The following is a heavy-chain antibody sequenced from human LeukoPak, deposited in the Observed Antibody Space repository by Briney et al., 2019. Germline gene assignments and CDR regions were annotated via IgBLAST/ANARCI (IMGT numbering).Heavy chain of an antibody. D-gene: IGHD2-2*01. Sequence: GRSLRLSCAASGFTFSSYAMHWVRQAPGKGLEWVAVISYDGSNKYYADSVKGRFTISRDNSKNTLYLQMNSLRAEDTAVYYCASIRCSSTSCYGRWFDPWGQGTLVTVSS. CDR2: ISYDGSNK. CDR1: GFTFSSYA. CDR3: ASIRCSSTSCYGRWFDP. J-gene: IGHJ5*02. V-gene: IGHV3-30-3*01.